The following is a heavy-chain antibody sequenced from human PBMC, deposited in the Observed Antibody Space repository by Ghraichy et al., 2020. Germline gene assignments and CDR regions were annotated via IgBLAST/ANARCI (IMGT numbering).Heavy chain of an antibody. CDR1: GGSISSYY. V-gene: IGHV4-4*07. D-gene: IGHD3-22*01. Sequence: SETLSLTCTVSGGSISSYYWSCIRQPAGKGLEWIGRIYTSGSTNYNPSLKSRVTMSVDTSKNQFSLKLSSVTAADTAVYYCARDLWYYYDSSGPGELDYWGQGTLVTVSS. J-gene: IGHJ4*02. CDR3: ARDLWYYYDSSGPGELDY. CDR2: IYTSGST.